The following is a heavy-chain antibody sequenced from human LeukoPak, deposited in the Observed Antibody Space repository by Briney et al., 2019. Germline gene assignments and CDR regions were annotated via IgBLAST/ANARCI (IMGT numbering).Heavy chain of an antibody. J-gene: IGHJ4*02. CDR1: GGSFSGYY. CDR3: ARYSGPIDY. D-gene: IGHD6-13*01. CDR2: INHSGST. V-gene: IGHV4-34*01. Sequence: SETLSLTCAVYGGSFSGYYWSWIRQPPGKGLEWIGEINHSGSTNYNPSLKSRVTISVDTSKNQFSLKLSSVTAADTAVYYCARYSGPIDYWGQGTLVTVST.